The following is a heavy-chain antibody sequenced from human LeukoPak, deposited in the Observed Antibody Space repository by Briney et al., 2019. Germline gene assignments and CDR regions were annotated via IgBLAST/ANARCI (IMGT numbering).Heavy chain of an antibody. CDR2: ISSSSSTI. CDR1: GFTFSSYS. V-gene: IGHV3-48*02. CDR3: ARDQRGYSYGGQYYYYYGMDV. J-gene: IGHJ6*02. D-gene: IGHD5-18*01. Sequence: GGSLRLSCAASGFTFSSYSMNWVRQAPGKGLEWVSYISSSSSTIYYADSVKGRFTISRDNAKNSLYLQMNSLRDEDTAVYYCARDQRGYSYGGQYYYYYGMDVWGQGTTVTVS.